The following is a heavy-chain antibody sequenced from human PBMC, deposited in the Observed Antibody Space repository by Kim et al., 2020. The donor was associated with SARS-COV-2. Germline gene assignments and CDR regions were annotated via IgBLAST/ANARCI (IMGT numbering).Heavy chain of an antibody. CDR1: GGSFSGYY. J-gene: IGHJ5*02. CDR3: ARYTIIRPTGPNWFDP. Sequence: SETLSLTCAVYGGSFSGYYWSWIRQPPGKGLEWIGEINHSGSTNYNPSLKSRVTISVDTSKNQFSLKLSSVTAADTAVYYCARYTIIRPTGPNWFDPWGQRTLVTVST. V-gene: IGHV4-34*01. CDR2: INHSGST. D-gene: IGHD3-3*01.